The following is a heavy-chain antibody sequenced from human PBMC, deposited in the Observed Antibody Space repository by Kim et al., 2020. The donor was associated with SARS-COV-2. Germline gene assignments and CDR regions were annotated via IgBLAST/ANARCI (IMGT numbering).Heavy chain of an antibody. J-gene: IGHJ6*02. Sequence: ASVKVSCKASGYTFTSYAMHWVRQAPGQRLEWMGWINAGNGNTKYSQKFQGRVTITRDTSASTAYMELSSLRSEDTAVYYCARDHIVVVPAAMDRNYYYYGMDVWGQGTTVTVSS. V-gene: IGHV1-3*01. CDR1: GYTFTSYA. CDR3: ARDHIVVVPAAMDRNYYYYGMDV. CDR2: INAGNGNT. D-gene: IGHD2-2*01.